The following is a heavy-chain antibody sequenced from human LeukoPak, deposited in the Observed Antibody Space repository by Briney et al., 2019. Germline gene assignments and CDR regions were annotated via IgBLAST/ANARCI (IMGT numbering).Heavy chain of an antibody. CDR3: ARDEGFWSGHFHAFDI. V-gene: IGHV4-61*02. Sequence: EASETLSLTCTVSGGSISSGSYYWSWIRQPAGKGLEWIGRIYTSGSTNYNPSLKSRVTISVDTSKNQFSLKLSSVTAADTAVYYCARDEGFWSGHFHAFDIWGQGTMVTVSS. D-gene: IGHD3-3*01. CDR1: GGSISSGSYY. J-gene: IGHJ3*02. CDR2: IYTSGST.